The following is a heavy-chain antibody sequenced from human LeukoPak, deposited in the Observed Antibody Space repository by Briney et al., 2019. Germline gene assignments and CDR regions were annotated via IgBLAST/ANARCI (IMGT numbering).Heavy chain of an antibody. D-gene: IGHD3-22*01. J-gene: IGHJ4*02. CDR3: ARDQRNYYDSSGYPPGLDY. Sequence: GGSLRLSCAASGFTFSSYVMNWVRQAPGKGLEWVSSISSSSSYIYYADSVKGRFTISRDNAKNSLYLQMNSLRAEDTAVYYCARDQRNYYDSSGYPPGLDYWGQGTLVTVSS. V-gene: IGHV3-21*01. CDR2: ISSSSSYI. CDR1: GFTFSSYV.